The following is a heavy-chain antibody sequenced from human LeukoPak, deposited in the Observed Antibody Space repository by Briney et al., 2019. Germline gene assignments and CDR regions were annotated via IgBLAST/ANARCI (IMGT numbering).Heavy chain of an antibody. CDR1: GYTFTSYY. J-gene: IGHJ6*02. CDR3: ARDAGYCSGGSCYSGYYYYGMDV. V-gene: IGHV1-46*01. CDR2: INPSGGST. D-gene: IGHD2-15*01. Sequence: ASVKVSCTASGYTFTSYYMHWVRQAPGQGLEWMGIINPSGGSTSYAQKFQGRVTMTRDTSTSTVYMELSSLRSEDTAVYYCARDAGYCSGGSCYSGYYYYGMDVWGQGTTVTVSS.